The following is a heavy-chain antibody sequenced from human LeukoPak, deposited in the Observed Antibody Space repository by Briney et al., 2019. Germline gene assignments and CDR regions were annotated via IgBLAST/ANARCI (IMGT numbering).Heavy chain of an antibody. V-gene: IGHV3-30*03. CDR1: GFTFSSYG. Sequence: GGSLRLSCAASGFTFSSYGMHWVRQAPGKGLEWEAVISYDGSNKYYADSVKGRFTISRDNAKSSLYLQMNSLRAEDTAVYYCARDPGIAVAGYYYYFDYWGQGTLVTVSS. CDR3: ARDPGIAVAGYYYYFDY. D-gene: IGHD6-19*01. CDR2: ISYDGSNK. J-gene: IGHJ4*02.